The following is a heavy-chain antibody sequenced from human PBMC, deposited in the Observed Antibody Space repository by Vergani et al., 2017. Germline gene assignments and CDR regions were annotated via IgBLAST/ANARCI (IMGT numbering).Heavy chain of an antibody. Sequence: QLQLQESGPGLVKPSETLSLTCTVSGGSISSSSYYWGWIRQPPGKGLEWIGSIYYSGSTYYNPSLKSRVTISVDTSKNQFSLTLSSVTAADTAVYYCARVNAQYSSGWYWDYWGQGTLVTVSS. J-gene: IGHJ4*02. D-gene: IGHD6-19*01. CDR3: ARVNAQYSSGWYWDY. V-gene: IGHV4-39*07. CDR1: GGSISSSSYY. CDR2: IYYSGST.